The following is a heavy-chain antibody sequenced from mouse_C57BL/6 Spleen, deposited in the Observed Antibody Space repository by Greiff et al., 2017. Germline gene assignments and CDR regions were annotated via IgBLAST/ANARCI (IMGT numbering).Heavy chain of an antibody. CDR1: GYAFTNYL. CDR2: INPGSGGT. J-gene: IGHJ2*01. CDR3: ARDYYGSSYPFDY. Sequence: QVQLQQSGAELVRPGTSVTVSCKASGYAFTNYLIEWVKQRPGQGLEWIGVINPGSGGTNYNEKFKGKATLTADKSSSTSYMQLSSLTSEDSAVYFCARDYYGSSYPFDYWGQGTTLTVSS. D-gene: IGHD1-1*01. V-gene: IGHV1-54*01.